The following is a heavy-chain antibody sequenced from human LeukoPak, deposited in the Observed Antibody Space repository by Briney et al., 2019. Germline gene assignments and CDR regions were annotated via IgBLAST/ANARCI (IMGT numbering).Heavy chain of an antibody. Sequence: SETLSLTCTVSGGSISSYYWSWIRQPAGKGLEWIGRIYTSGSTNYNPSLKSRVTMSVDTSKNQFSLKLSSVTAADTAVYYCVRERYSSSWYVGDAFDIWGQGTMVTVSS. D-gene: IGHD6-13*01. CDR1: GGSISSYY. CDR3: VRERYSSSWYVGDAFDI. J-gene: IGHJ3*02. V-gene: IGHV4-4*07. CDR2: IYTSGST.